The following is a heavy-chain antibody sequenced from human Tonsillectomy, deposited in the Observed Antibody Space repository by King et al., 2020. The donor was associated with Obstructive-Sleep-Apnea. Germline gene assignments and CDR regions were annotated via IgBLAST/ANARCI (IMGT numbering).Heavy chain of an antibody. CDR1: GFTFNIYS. V-gene: IGHV3-21*01. CDR2: ISSSSNYI. CDR3: AREACSGGTCYFDY. J-gene: IGHJ4*02. D-gene: IGHD2-15*01. Sequence: VQLVESGGGLVKPGGSLRLSCAASGFTFNIYSMNWVRQAPGKGLEWVSSISSSSNYIYYADSVKGRFTISRDNPKNSLFLQMNSLRVEDMAVYYCAREACSGGTCYFDYWGQGTLVTVSS.